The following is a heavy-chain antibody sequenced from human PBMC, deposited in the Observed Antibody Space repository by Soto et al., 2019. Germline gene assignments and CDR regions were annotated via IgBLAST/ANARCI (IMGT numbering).Heavy chain of an antibody. CDR2: INPSSGGT. J-gene: IGHJ4*02. CDR1: GYPFTGYY. CDR3: ESCPLAARQNHFDY. Sequence: QVQLVQSGAEVKKPGASVKVSCKASGYPFTGYYMHWVRQAPGQGLEWMGWINPSSGGTNYAQKYEGRVNRTRGTSINTAYMELSRLRSDDTAVYYCESCPLAARQNHFDYWGQGTLVNVS. D-gene: IGHD6-6*01. V-gene: IGHV1-2*02.